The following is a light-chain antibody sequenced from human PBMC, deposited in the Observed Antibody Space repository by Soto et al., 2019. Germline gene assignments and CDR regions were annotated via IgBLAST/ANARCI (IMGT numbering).Light chain of an antibody. J-gene: IGKJ3*01. CDR1: QSVSSN. Sequence: EIVMTQSPATLSVSPGERATLSCRASQSVSSNLAWYQQKPGQAPRLLISGASTRATGVPARFSGSGSGTEFTLTISSLQSEDVGTYYCQQDISLPFTFGPGTKVDIK. CDR3: QQDISLPFT. V-gene: IGKV3-15*01. CDR2: GAS.